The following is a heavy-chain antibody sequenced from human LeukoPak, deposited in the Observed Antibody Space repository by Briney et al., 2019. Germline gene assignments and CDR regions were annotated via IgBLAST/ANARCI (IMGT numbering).Heavy chain of an antibody. CDR1: GGSISSGDYY. CDR2: IYYSGST. D-gene: IGHD2-21*01. Sequence: PSQTLSLTCTVSGGSISSGDYYWRWIRQPPGKGLEWIGYIYYSGSTYYNPSLKSRLTISVDTSKNQFSLKLSSVTAADTAVYYCARGTVVRVDYWGQGTLVTVSS. J-gene: IGHJ4*02. CDR3: ARGTVVRVDY. V-gene: IGHV4-30-4*01.